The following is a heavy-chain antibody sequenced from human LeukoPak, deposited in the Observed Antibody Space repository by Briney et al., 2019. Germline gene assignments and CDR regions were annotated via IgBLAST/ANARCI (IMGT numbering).Heavy chain of an antibody. D-gene: IGHD6-19*01. J-gene: IGHJ4*02. CDR3: ARTNKQWLVPGY. CDR1: GYTCTSYD. CDR2: MNPNSGNT. Sequence: GASVKVSCKASGYTCTSYDINWVRQATGQGLEWMGWMNPNSGNTGYAQKFQGRVTMTRNTSISTAYMELSSLRSEDTAVYYCARTNKQWLVPGYWGQGTLLIVSS. V-gene: IGHV1-8*01.